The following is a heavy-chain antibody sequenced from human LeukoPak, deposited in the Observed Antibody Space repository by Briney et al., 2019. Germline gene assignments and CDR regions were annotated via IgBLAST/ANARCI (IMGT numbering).Heavy chain of an antibody. J-gene: IGHJ3*02. Sequence: ASVKISCKGSGYSFTSYWIGWVRQMPGKGLEWMGIIYPGDSDTRYSPSFQGQVTVSADKSISTAYLQWSSLKASDTAMYYCASSVTMIVHAFDIWGQGTMVTVSS. CDR1: GYSFTSYW. D-gene: IGHD3-22*01. CDR2: IYPGDSDT. V-gene: IGHV5-51*01. CDR3: ASSVTMIVHAFDI.